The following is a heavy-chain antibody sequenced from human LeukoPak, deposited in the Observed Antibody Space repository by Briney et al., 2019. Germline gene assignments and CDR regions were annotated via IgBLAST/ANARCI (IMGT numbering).Heavy chain of an antibody. CDR2: ISYDGSNK. J-gene: IGHJ4*02. V-gene: IGHV3-30*03. Sequence: GGSQRLSCAASGFTFSSYSMNWVRQAPGKGLEWVAVISYDGSNKYYADSVKGRFTISRDNSKNTLYLQMNSLRAEDTAVYYCARGLSSTSSWATVPDYWGQGTLVTVSS. CDR1: GFTFSSYS. D-gene: IGHD2-2*01. CDR3: ARGLSSTSSWATVPDY.